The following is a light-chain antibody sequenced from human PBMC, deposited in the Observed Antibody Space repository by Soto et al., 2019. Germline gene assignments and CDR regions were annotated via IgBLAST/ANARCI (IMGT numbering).Light chain of an antibody. CDR3: QQSYITLRT. J-gene: IGKJ1*01. V-gene: IGKV1-39*01. CDR2: AAS. Sequence: IQMTQSPSSLSASVGDRVTITCRASQSISSYLNWYQQKPGTVPKLLIYAASTLHSGVPSRFSGSRSGTDFTLTISSLQPEDFATYYCQQSYITLRTFGQGTKVEIK. CDR1: QSISSY.